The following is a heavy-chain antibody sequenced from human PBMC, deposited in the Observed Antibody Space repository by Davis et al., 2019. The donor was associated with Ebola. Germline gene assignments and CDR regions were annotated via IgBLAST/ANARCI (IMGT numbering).Heavy chain of an antibody. CDR1: GFTFSSYA. V-gene: IGHV3-23*01. CDR2: MSGSGGST. Sequence: GESLKISCAASGFTFSSYAMSWVRQAPGKGLEWVSAMSGSGGSTYYADSVKGRFTISRDNARNTVSLQMNSLRAEDTALYYCARSSYQPDYWGQGTLVTVSS. D-gene: IGHD2-2*01. CDR3: ARSSYQPDY. J-gene: IGHJ4*02.